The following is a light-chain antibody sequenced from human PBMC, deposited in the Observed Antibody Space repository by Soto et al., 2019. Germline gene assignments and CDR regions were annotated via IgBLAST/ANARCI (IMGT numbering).Light chain of an antibody. CDR1: QSVSSN. CDR2: GAS. CDR3: QQYENSPIT. J-gene: IGKJ5*01. V-gene: IGKV3-20*01. Sequence: IVSTQSPGNLSLSPGERATLSCRASQSVSSNLAWYQQKPGQAPRLLIYGASTRATGIPARFSGSGSGTEFTLTINRLEPEDFAVYYCQQYENSPITFGQGTRLEIK.